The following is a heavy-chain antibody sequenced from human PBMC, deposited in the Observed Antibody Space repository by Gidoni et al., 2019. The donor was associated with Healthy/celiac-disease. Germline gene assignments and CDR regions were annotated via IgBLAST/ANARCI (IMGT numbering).Heavy chain of an antibody. J-gene: IGHJ6*03. V-gene: IGHV3-7*03. CDR2: IKQDGSEK. Sequence: EVQLVESGGGLVQPGGSLRLSCAASGFTFSSYWMSWVRQAPGKGLEWVANIKQDGSEKYYVDSVKGRFTISRDNAKNSLYLQMNSLRAEDTAVYYCARDGDDYGDYGPYMDVWGKGTTVTVSS. CDR3: ARDGDDYGDYGPYMDV. CDR1: GFTFSSYW. D-gene: IGHD4-17*01.